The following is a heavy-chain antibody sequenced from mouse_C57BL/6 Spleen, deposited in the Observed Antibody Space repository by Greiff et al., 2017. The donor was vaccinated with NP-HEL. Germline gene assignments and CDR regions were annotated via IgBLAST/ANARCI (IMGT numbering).Heavy chain of an antibody. Sequence: EVQLVESGPELVKPGASVKISCKASGYSFTGYNMNWVKQSHGKSLEWIGVINPSYGTTSYNQKFKGKATLTVDQSSSTAYMQLNSLTSEDSAVYYCARSYYYGNSYYAMDYWGQGTSVTVSS. CDR3: ARSYYYGNSYYAMDY. J-gene: IGHJ4*01. CDR1: GYSFTGYN. CDR2: INPSYGTT. V-gene: IGHV1-39*01. D-gene: IGHD1-1*01.